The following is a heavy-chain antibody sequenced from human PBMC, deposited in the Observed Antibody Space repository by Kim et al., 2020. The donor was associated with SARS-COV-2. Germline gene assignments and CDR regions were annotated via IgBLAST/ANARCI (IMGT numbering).Heavy chain of an antibody. D-gene: IGHD6-19*01. Sequence: YAPDSVEGRITISRDNSKNTLYLQIDSLRVEDTAIYYWAKDPRPNGSGWGVWGQGTTVTVSS. CDR3: AKDPRPNGSGWGV. V-gene: IGHV3-23*01. J-gene: IGHJ6*02.